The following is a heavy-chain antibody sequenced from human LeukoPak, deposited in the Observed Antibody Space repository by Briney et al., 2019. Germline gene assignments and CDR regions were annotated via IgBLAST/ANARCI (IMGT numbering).Heavy chain of an antibody. CDR2: ISSRSFTI. Sequence: PGGSLRLSCAASGLTFSAYSMNWVRQAPGKGLDWVSYISSRSFTIYYADSVKGRFTISRDNAKNSLYLEINSLRDEDTAVYYCARSVIAVAGYDAFDIWGQGTVVTVSS. J-gene: IGHJ3*02. CDR3: ARSVIAVAGYDAFDI. CDR1: GLTFSAYS. D-gene: IGHD6-19*01. V-gene: IGHV3-48*02.